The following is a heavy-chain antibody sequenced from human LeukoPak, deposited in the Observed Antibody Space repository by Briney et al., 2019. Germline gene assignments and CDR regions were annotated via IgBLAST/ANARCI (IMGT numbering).Heavy chain of an antibody. Sequence: GESLRISCASSGFSFSSYGMSWVRQAPGKVLEWVSTIRGSGGSTYHADSVNGRFTISRDNSKNTLYLQMNSLRGEDTAVYYCAKDTPSRSSGWDRWGQGTLVIVST. D-gene: IGHD6-19*01. CDR1: GFSFSSYG. V-gene: IGHV3-23*01. J-gene: IGHJ4*02. CDR3: AKDTPSRSSGWDR. CDR2: IRGSGGST.